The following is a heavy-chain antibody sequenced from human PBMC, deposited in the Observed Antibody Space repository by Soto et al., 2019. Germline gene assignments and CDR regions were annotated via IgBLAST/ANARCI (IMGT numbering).Heavy chain of an antibody. V-gene: IGHV3-21*04. Sequence: GGSLRLSCTASGLNFEKCSFNWVRQPPGKGPEWLASISPASTYIRYADSVKGRFTISRDNARNSLSLQMMSLRADDAAMYYCAADTGDIEVVPATTWGQGTLVTVSS. CDR1: GLNFEKCS. CDR2: ISPASTYI. D-gene: IGHD2-15*01. CDR3: AADTGDIEVVPATT. J-gene: IGHJ4*02.